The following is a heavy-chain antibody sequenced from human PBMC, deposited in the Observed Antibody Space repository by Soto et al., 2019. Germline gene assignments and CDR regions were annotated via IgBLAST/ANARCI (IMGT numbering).Heavy chain of an antibody. V-gene: IGHV3-21*01. CDR1: GFSFSSYS. CDR3: ARDRVEMATAFAY. Sequence: RLSCVASGFSFSSYSMNWVRQAPGKGLEWVSSISSSSNYIYYADSVKGRFTISRDNAKNSLYLQMNSLRAEDTAVYYCARDRVEMATAFAYWGQGTLVTVS. D-gene: IGHD5-18*01. J-gene: IGHJ4*02. CDR2: ISSSSNYI.